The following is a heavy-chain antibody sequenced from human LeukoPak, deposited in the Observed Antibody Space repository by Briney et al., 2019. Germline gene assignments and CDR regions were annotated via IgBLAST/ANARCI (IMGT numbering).Heavy chain of an antibody. CDR3: ARDLGPPNYDSSGYD. CDR1: GGSISSYY. Sequence: PSETLSLTCTVSGGSISSYYWSWIRQPPGKGLEWIGYIYYSGSTNYNPSLKSRVTISVDTSKNQFSLKLSSVTAADTAVYYCARDLGPPNYDSSGYDWGQGTLVTVSS. D-gene: IGHD3-22*01. V-gene: IGHV4-59*01. CDR2: IYYSGST. J-gene: IGHJ4*02.